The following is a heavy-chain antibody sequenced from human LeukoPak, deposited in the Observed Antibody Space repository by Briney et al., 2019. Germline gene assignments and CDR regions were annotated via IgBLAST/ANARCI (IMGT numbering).Heavy chain of an antibody. CDR1: GVSISTSSYY. D-gene: IGHD3-22*01. Sequence: RPSETLTLTCTVSGVSISTSSYYWGWIRQRPGKGLEWIGSIYFTGSTYYNPSLKSRVIISVDMSKNQFSLTLSSVTAADTAVYYCASGDQITLIVVPNWGQGTLVTVSS. V-gene: IGHV4-39*07. CDR3: ASGDQITLIVVPN. J-gene: IGHJ4*02. CDR2: IYFTGST.